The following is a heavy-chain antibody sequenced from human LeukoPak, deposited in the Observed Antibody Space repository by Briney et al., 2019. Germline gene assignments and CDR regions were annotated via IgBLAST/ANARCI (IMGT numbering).Heavy chain of an antibody. CDR1: GFTFSSYA. J-gene: IGHJ1*01. Sequence: PGRSLRLSCAASGFTFSSYAMHWVRQAPGKGLEWVAVISYDGSNKYYADSVKGRFTISRDNSKNTLYLQMNSLRAEDTAVYYCARDHSSSSDEYFQHWGQGTLVTVSS. V-gene: IGHV3-30-3*01. D-gene: IGHD6-6*01. CDR3: ARDHSSSSDEYFQH. CDR2: ISYDGSNK.